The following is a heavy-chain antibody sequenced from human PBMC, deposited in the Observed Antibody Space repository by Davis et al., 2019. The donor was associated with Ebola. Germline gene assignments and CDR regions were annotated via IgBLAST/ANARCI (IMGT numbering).Heavy chain of an antibody. D-gene: IGHD3-3*01. Sequence: SVKVSCKASGGTFSSYAISWVRQAPGQGLEWMGGIIPIFGTANYAQKFQGRVTITADESTSTAYMELSSLRSEDTAVYYCARDTGVITIFGVVRRHYYYYMDVWGKGTTVTVSS. CDR2: IIPIFGTA. CDR1: GGTFSSYA. CDR3: ARDTGVITIFGVVRRHYYYYMDV. J-gene: IGHJ6*03. V-gene: IGHV1-69*13.